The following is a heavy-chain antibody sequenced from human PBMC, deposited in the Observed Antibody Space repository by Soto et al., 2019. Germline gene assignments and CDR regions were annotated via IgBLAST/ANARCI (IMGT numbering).Heavy chain of an antibody. V-gene: IGHV3-30-3*01. CDR1: GFTFSSYA. D-gene: IGHD6-19*01. CDR2: ISYDGSNK. J-gene: IGHJ4*02. CDR3: ARDLAVAGTKGDY. Sequence: GGSLRLSCAASGFTFSSYAMHWVRQAPGKGLEWVAVISYDGSNKYYADSVKGRFTISRDNSKNTLYLQMNSLRAEDTAVYYCARDLAVAGTKGDYWGRGTLVTVSS.